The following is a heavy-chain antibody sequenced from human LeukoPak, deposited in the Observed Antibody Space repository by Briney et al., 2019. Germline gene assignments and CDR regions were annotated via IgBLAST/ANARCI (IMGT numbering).Heavy chain of an antibody. D-gene: IGHD1-26*01. V-gene: IGHV3-7*01. CDR2: IKQDGSEK. CDR1: GFTFSNYW. CDR3: VRPLRSPGAWDAFDI. J-gene: IGHJ3*02. Sequence: PGGSLRLSCAAAGFTFSNYWMSWVRQAPEKGLEWVANIKQDGSEKYYVDSVKGRFTTSRDTAKNSLYLQMNSLRAGDTAVYYCVRPLRSPGAWDAFDIWGQGTMVSVSS.